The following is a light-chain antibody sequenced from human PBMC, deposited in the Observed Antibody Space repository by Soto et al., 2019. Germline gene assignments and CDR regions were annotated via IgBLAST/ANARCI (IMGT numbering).Light chain of an antibody. CDR2: DGS. V-gene: IGKV3-11*01. CDR1: QSVSSF. J-gene: IGKJ5*01. Sequence: GLTLSPATVSLYPGERATLSCRASQSVSSFLAWFQQKPGQAPRLLIYDGSDRATGIPARFSGSGSGTDFTLTISSLEPEDFAVYYCPQRSWWPVPFGQGARLEIK. CDR3: PQRSWWPVP.